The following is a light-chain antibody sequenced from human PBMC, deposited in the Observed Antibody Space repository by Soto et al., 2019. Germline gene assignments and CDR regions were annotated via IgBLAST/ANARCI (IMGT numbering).Light chain of an antibody. CDR1: SSDVGAYNY. CDR2: DVS. CDR3: SSYISSSTSVV. J-gene: IGLJ2*01. V-gene: IGLV2-14*01. Sequence: QSALTQPASVSGSPGQSITISCTGTSSDVGAYNYVSWYQQHPGKAPKLMIYDVSNRPSGVSDRFSGSKSGNTASLTISGLQAEYEADYYCSSYISSSTSVVFGGGTQLTVL.